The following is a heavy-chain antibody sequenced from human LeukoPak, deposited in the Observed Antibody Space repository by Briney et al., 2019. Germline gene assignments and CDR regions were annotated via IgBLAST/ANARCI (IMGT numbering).Heavy chain of an antibody. V-gene: IGHV3-21*01. J-gene: IGHJ4*02. CDR2: ISSSSNYI. CDR1: GFTFSSYS. Sequence: GGSLRLSCAASGFTFSSYSMHWVRQAPGKGLEWVSSISSSSNYIYYTDSVKGRFTISRDNAWNSLSLQMNSLRAEDTAVYYCAKSHGYSYGFDYWGQGTLVTVSS. CDR3: AKSHGYSYGFDY. D-gene: IGHD5-18*01.